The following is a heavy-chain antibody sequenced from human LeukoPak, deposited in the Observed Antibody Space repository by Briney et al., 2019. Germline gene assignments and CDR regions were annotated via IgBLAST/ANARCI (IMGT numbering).Heavy chain of an antibody. Sequence: SETLSLTCTVSGGSISSYYWSWIRQPPGKGLEWIGYIYYSGSTYYNPSLKSRVTISVDTSKNQFSLKLSSVTAADTAVYYCASYGVPGYYDFWSGYSGLYYFDYWGQGTLVTVSS. CDR1: GGSISSYY. V-gene: IGHV4-59*12. CDR3: ASYGVPGYYDFWSGYSGLYYFDY. CDR2: IYYSGST. D-gene: IGHD3-3*01. J-gene: IGHJ4*02.